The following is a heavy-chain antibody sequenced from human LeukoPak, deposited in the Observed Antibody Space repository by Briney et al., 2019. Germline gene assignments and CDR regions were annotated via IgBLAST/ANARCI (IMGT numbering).Heavy chain of an antibody. Sequence: ASVKVSCKASGGTFSSYAISWVRQAPGQGLEWMGGIIPIFGTANYAQKFQGRVTITADKSTSTAYMELSSLRSEDTAVYYCASRHYYDSSGSYGMDVWGQGTTVTVSS. J-gene: IGHJ6*02. CDR1: GGTFSSYA. CDR2: IIPIFGTA. V-gene: IGHV1-69*06. CDR3: ASRHYYDSSGSYGMDV. D-gene: IGHD3-22*01.